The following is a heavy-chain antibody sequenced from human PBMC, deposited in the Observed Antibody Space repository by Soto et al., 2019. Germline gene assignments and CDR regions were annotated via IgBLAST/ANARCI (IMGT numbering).Heavy chain of an antibody. J-gene: IGHJ4*02. CDR1: GGSFSGYY. V-gene: IGHV4-34*01. Sequence: ETLSLTCAVYGGSFSGYYWSWIRQPPGKGLEWIGEINHSGSTNYNPSLKSRVTISVDTSKNQFSLKLSSVTAADTAVYYCARRGDIVVVVAASYYFDYWGQGTLVTVSS. D-gene: IGHD2-15*01. CDR3: ARRGDIVVVVAASYYFDY. CDR2: INHSGST.